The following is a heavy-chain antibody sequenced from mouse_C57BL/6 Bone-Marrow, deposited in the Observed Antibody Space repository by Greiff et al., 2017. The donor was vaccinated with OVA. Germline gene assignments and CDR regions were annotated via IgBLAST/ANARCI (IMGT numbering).Heavy chain of an antibody. J-gene: IGHJ3*01. CDR1: GFTFSSYA. D-gene: IGHD3-1*01. CDR3: TRDRGLRFAY. CDR2: ISSGGDYI. Sequence: EVKVVESGEGLVKPGGSLKLSCAASGFTFSSYAMSWVRQTPEKRLEWVAYISSGGDYIYYADTVKGRFTISRDNARNTLYLQMSSLKSEDTAMYYCTRDRGLRFAYWGQGTLVTVSA. V-gene: IGHV5-9-1*02.